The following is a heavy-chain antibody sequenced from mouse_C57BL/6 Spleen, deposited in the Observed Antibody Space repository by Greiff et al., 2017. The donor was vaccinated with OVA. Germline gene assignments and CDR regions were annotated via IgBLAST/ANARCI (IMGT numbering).Heavy chain of an antibody. CDR2: IDPSDSYT. J-gene: IGHJ1*03. CDR1: GFTFTSYW. Sequence: QVQLQQPGAELVMPGASVKLSCKASGFTFTSYWMHWVKQRPGQGLEWIGEIDPSDSYTNYNQKFKGKSTLTVDKSSSTAYMQLSSLTSEDSAVYYCARGTYGSSWYFDVWGTGTTVTVSS. D-gene: IGHD1-1*01. CDR3: ARGTYGSSWYFDV. V-gene: IGHV1-69*01.